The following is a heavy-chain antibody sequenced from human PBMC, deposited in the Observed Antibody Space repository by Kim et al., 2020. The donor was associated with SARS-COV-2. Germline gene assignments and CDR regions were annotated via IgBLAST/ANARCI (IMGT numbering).Heavy chain of an antibody. CDR3: ARGLGYDILTGYRYYYGMDV. J-gene: IGHJ6*02. Sequence: SETLSLTCTVSGGSISSYYWSWIRQPPGKGLEWIGYIYYSGSTNYNPSLKSRVTISVDTSKNQFSLKLSSVTAADTAVYYCARGLGYDILTGYRYYYGMDVWGQGTTVTVSS. D-gene: IGHD3-9*01. CDR2: IYYSGST. V-gene: IGHV4-59*13. CDR1: GGSISSYY.